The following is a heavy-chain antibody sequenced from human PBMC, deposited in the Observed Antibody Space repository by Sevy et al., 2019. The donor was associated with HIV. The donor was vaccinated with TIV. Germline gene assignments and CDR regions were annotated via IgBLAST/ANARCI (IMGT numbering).Heavy chain of an antibody. D-gene: IGHD2-15*01. CDR1: GGSISSGDYY. J-gene: IGHJ4*02. V-gene: IGHV4-30-4*01. CDR3: ARVRGYCSGGSCHTFDY. CDR2: IYYSGST. Sequence: SETLSLTCTVSGGSISSGDYYWSWIRQPLGKGLEWIGYIYYSGSTYYNPSLKSRVTISVDTSKNQFSLKLSSVTAADTAVYYCARVRGYCSGGSCHTFDYWGQGTLVTVSS.